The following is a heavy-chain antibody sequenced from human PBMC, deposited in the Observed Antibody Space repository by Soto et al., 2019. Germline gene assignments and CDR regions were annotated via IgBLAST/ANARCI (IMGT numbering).Heavy chain of an antibody. D-gene: IGHD6-13*01. CDR3: ARSSSWYPFDY. Sequence: QVQLQESGPGLVKPSQTLSLTCTVSGGSISSGGYYWSWIRQHPGTGLEWIGYIYYSGSTYYNLSLKSRVTISVDTSKNQFSLKLSSVTAADTAVYYCARSSSWYPFDYWGQGTLVTVSS. CDR2: IYYSGST. V-gene: IGHV4-31*03. CDR1: GGSISSGGYY. J-gene: IGHJ4*02.